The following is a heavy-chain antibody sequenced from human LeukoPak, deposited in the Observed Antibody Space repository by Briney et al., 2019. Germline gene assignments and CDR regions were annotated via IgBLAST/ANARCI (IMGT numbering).Heavy chain of an antibody. V-gene: IGHV3-30*18. D-gene: IGHD4-23*01. CDR2: ISYDGSNK. CDR1: GFIFSTYE. CDR3: AKDHERVWELHNSPFDY. J-gene: IGHJ4*02. Sequence: GGSLRLSCVASGFIFSTYEMNWVRQAPGKGLEWVAVISYDGSNKYYADSVKGRFTISRDNSKNTLYVQMNSLRAEDTAVYYCAKDHERVWELHNSPFDYWGQGTLVTVSS.